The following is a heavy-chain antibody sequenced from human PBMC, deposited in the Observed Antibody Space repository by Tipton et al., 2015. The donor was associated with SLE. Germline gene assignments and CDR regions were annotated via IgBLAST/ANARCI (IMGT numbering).Heavy chain of an antibody. V-gene: IGHV4-39*07. CDR3: ASGEVPGSDFCCYGMDV. D-gene: IGHD3-10*01. Sequence: TLSLTCTVSGGSISSSSYYWGWIRQPPGKGLEWIGSIYYSGSTNYNQSLKSRVTISVDTSKNQFSLKPSSVTAADTAVYYCASGEVPGSDFCCYGMDVWAHGTTVTVSS. CDR1: GGSISSSSYY. J-gene: IGHJ6*02. CDR2: IYYSGST.